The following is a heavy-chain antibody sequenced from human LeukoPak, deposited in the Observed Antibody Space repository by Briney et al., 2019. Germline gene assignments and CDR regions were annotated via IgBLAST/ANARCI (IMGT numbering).Heavy chain of an antibody. Sequence: SSETLSLTCTVSGGSISSSSYYWGWIRQPPGKGLEWIGSIYYSGSTYYNPSLKSRVTISVDTSKNQFSLKLSSVTAADTAVYYCARDVIAVASRYFDYWGQGTLVTVSS. D-gene: IGHD6-19*01. J-gene: IGHJ4*02. CDR1: GGSISSSSYY. CDR2: IYYSGST. V-gene: IGHV4-39*07. CDR3: ARDVIAVASRYFDY.